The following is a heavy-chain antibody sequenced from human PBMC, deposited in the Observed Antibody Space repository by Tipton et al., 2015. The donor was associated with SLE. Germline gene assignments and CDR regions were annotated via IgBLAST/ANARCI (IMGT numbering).Heavy chain of an antibody. D-gene: IGHD3-10*01. Sequence: TLSLTCAVYGGSFSGYYWSWIRQPPGKGLEWIGEINHSGSTNYNPSLKSRVTISVGTSKNQFSLKLSSVTAADTAVYYCARDPGETDAFDIWGQGTMVTVSS. J-gene: IGHJ3*02. CDR2: INHSGST. CDR1: GGSFSGYY. V-gene: IGHV4-34*01. CDR3: ARDPGETDAFDI.